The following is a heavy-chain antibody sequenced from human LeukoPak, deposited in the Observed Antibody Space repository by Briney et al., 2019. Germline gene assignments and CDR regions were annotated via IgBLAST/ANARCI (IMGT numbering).Heavy chain of an antibody. CDR2: ISGSGGST. Sequence: PGGSLRLSCAASGFTFSSYAMSWVRQAPGKGLEWVSAISGSGGSTYYADSVKGRFTISRDNSKNTLYLQMNSLRAEDTAVYYCARGVYYYDSSDSGWFDPWGQGTLVTVSS. V-gene: IGHV3-23*01. D-gene: IGHD3-22*01. CDR1: GFTFSSYA. J-gene: IGHJ5*02. CDR3: ARGVYYYDSSDSGWFDP.